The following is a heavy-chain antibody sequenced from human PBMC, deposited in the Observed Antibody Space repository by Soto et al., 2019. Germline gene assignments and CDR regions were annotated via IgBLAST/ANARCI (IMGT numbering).Heavy chain of an antibody. Sequence: SETLSVTCTVSGGSISSYYWSWIRQPPGKGLEWIGYIYYSGSTNYNPSLKSRVTISVDTSKNQFSLKLSSVTAADTAVYYCASLPKLGPSMPWGQRTLVTVSS. V-gene: IGHV4-59*08. D-gene: IGHD2-2*01. CDR3: ASLPKLGPSMP. CDR2: IYYSGST. J-gene: IGHJ5*02. CDR1: GGSISSYY.